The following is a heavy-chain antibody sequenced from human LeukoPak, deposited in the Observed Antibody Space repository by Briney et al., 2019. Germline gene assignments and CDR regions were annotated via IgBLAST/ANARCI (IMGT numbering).Heavy chain of an antibody. Sequence: GGSLRLSCAASGFTFSSYNMNWVRQAPGKGLEWVSFISGSGGSTYYVDSVKGRFTISRDNSKNTLYLQMNSLRAEDTAVYYCTRDHKGYSYGYRRGYSDYYYMDVWGKGTTVTVSS. J-gene: IGHJ6*03. CDR3: TRDHKGYSYGYRRGYSDYYYMDV. D-gene: IGHD5-18*01. CDR1: GFTFSSYN. V-gene: IGHV3-23*01. CDR2: ISGSGGST.